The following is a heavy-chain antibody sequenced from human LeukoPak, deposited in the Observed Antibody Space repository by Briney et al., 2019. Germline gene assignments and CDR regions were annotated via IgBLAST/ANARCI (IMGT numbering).Heavy chain of an antibody. J-gene: IGHJ5*02. CDR1: GYSFTGYY. Sequence: ASAKVSCKASGYSFTGYYMHWVRQAPGQGLEWMGWINPNSGGTKYAQKFKGRVTMTRDTSISTAYMELNSLRVEDTAVYYCARVQFQWFDPWGQGTLVTVSS. CDR3: ARVQFQWFDP. V-gene: IGHV1-2*02. D-gene: IGHD6-19*01. CDR2: INPNSGGT.